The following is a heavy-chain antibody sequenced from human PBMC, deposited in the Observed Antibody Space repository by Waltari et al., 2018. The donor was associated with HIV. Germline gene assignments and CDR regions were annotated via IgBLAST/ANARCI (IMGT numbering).Heavy chain of an antibody. CDR1: GFTFSNFW. CDR2: IKRDGSGK. V-gene: IGHV3-7*01. Sequence: EVQLVESGGGLVQPGGSLRLSCAASGFTFSNFWMSWVRQAPGKGLEWLANIKRDGSGKYYVDSVKGRFTISRDNAKNSLYLQMNSLRAEDTAVYYCASPSIRAGMDVWGQGTTVTVSS. D-gene: IGHD2-2*02. CDR3: ASPSIRAGMDV. J-gene: IGHJ6*02.